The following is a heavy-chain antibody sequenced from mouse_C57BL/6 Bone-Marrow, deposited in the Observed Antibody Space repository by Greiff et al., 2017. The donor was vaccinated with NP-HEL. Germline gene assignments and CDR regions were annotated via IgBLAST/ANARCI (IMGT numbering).Heavy chain of an antibody. Sequence: QVQLQQSGAELVRPGTSVKVSCKASGYAFTNYLIEWVKQRPGQGLEWIGVINPGSGGTNYNEKFKGKATLTADKSSSTAYLQLSSLTSEDSAVYFCAREGGYYSYYAMDYWGQGTSVTVSS. J-gene: IGHJ4*01. CDR1: GYAFTNYL. CDR3: AREGGYYSYYAMDY. V-gene: IGHV1-54*01. D-gene: IGHD2-3*01. CDR2: INPGSGGT.